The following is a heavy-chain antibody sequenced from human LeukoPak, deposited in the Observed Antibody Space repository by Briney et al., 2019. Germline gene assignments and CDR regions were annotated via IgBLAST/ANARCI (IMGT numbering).Heavy chain of an antibody. CDR1: GGSISSGSYY. V-gene: IGHV4-39*07. D-gene: IGHD1-26*01. CDR3: ARAGERIVGAYFDY. J-gene: IGHJ4*02. Sequence: PSETLSLTCTVSGGSISSGSYYWGWIRQPPGKGLEWIGSIYYSGSTYYNPSLKSRVTISVDTSKNQFFLKLSSVTAADTAVYYCARAGERIVGAYFDYWGQGTLVTVSS. CDR2: IYYSGST.